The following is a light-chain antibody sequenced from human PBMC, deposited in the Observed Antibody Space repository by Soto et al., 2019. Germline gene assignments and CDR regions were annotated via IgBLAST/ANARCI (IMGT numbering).Light chain of an antibody. CDR3: QHRYNWPLT. CDR1: QSISRS. CDR2: DAS. V-gene: IGKV3-11*01. J-gene: IGKJ4*01. Sequence: DIVLTQSPAILSVSPGERATLSCRASQSISRSLAWYQQKPGQPPRLLIYDASNRASGIPARFSGSGSGTDFTLTIDTLEPEDFAIYYCQHRYNWPLTFGAGTKVDIK.